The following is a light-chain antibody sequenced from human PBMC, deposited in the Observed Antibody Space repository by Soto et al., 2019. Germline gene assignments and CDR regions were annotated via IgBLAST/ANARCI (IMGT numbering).Light chain of an antibody. CDR3: QQYGSSPPFT. V-gene: IGKV3-20*01. CDR2: GAS. Sequence: EIVLTQSPGTLSLSPGERATLSCRASQSVSSSYLAWYQQKPGQAPRLLIYGASGRATGIPDRFSGSGSGTDFTLTISRLEPEDFAVYYCQQYGSSPPFTFGPGPKVDIK. J-gene: IGKJ3*01. CDR1: QSVSSSY.